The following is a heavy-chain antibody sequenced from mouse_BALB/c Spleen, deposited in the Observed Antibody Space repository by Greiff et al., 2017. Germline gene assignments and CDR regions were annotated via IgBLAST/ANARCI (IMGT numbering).Heavy chain of an antibody. J-gene: IGHJ2*01. CDR2: IDPANGNT. CDR1: GFNIKDTY. D-gene: IGHD4-1*01. V-gene: IGHV14-3*02. Sequence: EVKLVESGAELVKPGASVKLSCTASGFNIKDTYMHWVKQRPEQGLEWIGRIDPANGNTKYDPKFQGKATITADTSSNTAYLQLSSLTSEDTAVYYCALGGGYFDYWGQGTTLTVSS. CDR3: ALGGGYFDY.